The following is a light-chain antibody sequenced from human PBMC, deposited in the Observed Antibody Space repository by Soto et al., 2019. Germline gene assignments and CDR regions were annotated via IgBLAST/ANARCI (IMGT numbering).Light chain of an antibody. Sequence: EIVLTQSPATLSLSPGQRATLSCRASQSVSSHFAWYQQKPGQAPRLLIYDASNRATGIPARFSGSGSGTDFTLTISSLQPEDSAVYYCQQRSNWPYSFGQGTKVDNK. J-gene: IGKJ2*03. V-gene: IGKV3-11*01. CDR3: QQRSNWPYS. CDR2: DAS. CDR1: QSVSSH.